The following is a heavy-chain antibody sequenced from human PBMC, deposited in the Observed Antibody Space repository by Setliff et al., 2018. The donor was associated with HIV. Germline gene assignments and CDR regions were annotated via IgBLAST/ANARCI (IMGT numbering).Heavy chain of an antibody. CDR3: AAPLRYDSSGYYEEAFDI. Sequence: SVKVSCKASGFTFTSSAVQWVRQARGQRLEWIGWIVVGSGNTNYAQKFQERVTITRDMTTSTAYMELSSLRSEDTAVYYFAAPLRYDSSGYYEEAFDIWGQGTMVTVSS. CDR1: GFTFTSSA. V-gene: IGHV1-58*01. CDR2: IVVGSGNT. J-gene: IGHJ3*02. D-gene: IGHD3-22*01.